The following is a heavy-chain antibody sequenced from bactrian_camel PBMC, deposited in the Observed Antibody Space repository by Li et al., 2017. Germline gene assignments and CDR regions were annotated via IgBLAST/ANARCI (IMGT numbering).Heavy chain of an antibody. CDR1: GHTYNFDY. CDR2: IEVGGSKT. J-gene: IGHJ4*01. CDR3: AAGDPVPGIVAIIFRADEYNY. Sequence: QLVESGGGSVQAGGSLALSCAASGHTYNFDYIAWFRQAPGKKREGVAAIEVGGSKTYYADSVKGRFTISQGNAKNTVYLQMNNLNPEDTAMYYCAAGDPVPGIVAIIFRADEYNYWGQGTQVT. D-gene: IGHD2*01. V-gene: IGHV3S25*01.